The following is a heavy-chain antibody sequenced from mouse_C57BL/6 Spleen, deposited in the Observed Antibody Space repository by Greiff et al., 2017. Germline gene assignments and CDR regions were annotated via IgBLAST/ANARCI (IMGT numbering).Heavy chain of an antibody. CDR3: AREEYYDSGGFY. CDR2: IYPGSGST. D-gene: IGHD1-1*01. J-gene: IGHJ2*01. V-gene: IGHV1-55*01. CDR1: GYTFTSYW. Sequence: VQLQQPGAELVKPGASVKMSCKASGYTFTSYWITWVKQRPGQGLEWIGDIYPGSGSTNYNEKFKSKATLTVDTSSSTAYMQLSSLTSEDSAVYYCAREEYYDSGGFYWGQGTTLTVSS.